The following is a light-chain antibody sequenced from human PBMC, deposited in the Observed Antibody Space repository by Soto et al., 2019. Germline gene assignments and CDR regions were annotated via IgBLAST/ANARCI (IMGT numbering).Light chain of an antibody. CDR3: SSFTRSSTYV. J-gene: IGLJ1*01. CDR2: EVN. CDR1: SSDVGAYNF. Sequence: QPASVYRSPGQSITISCTGTSSDVGAYNFVSWYRQYPGKAPKVMIYEVNNRPSGVSNRFSGSKSGNTASLTSSGLQAEDDADYYCSSFTRSSTYVFGSGTKLTVL. V-gene: IGLV2-14*01.